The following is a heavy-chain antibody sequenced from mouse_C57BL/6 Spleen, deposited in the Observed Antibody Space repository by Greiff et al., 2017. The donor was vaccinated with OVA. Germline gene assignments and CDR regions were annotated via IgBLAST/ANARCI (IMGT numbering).Heavy chain of an antibody. CDR2: ISYDGSN. D-gene: IGHD1-1*01. Sequence: EVKLVESGPGLVKPSQSLSLTCSVTGYSITSGYYWNWIRQFPGNKLEWMGYISYDGSNNYNPSLKNRISITRDTSKNQFFLKLNSVTTEDTATYCCAREGVVPGAMDDWGQGTSVTVAS. CDR1: GYSITSGYY. V-gene: IGHV3-6*01. J-gene: IGHJ4*01. CDR3: AREGVVPGAMDD.